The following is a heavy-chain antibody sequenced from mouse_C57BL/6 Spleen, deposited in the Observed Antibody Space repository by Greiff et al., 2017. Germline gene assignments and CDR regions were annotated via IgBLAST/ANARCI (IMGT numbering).Heavy chain of an antibody. CDR1: GYTFTGYW. D-gene: IGHD1-1*01. CDR3: ARSGDYSSSHYYCDY. J-gene: IGHJ2*01. V-gene: IGHV1-9*01. CDR2: ILPGSGST. Sequence: VKLQQSGAELMKPGASVKLSCKASGYTFTGYWIEWVKPRPGHGLEWIGEILPGSGSTNYNEKFKGKATFTADTSSNTAYMQLISRTTEDAAIEYCARSGDYSSSHYYCDYWGKGTTLTVAS.